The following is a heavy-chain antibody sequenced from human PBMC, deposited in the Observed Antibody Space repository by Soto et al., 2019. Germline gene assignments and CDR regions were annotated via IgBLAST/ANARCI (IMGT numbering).Heavy chain of an antibody. J-gene: IGHJ4*01. CDR1: GDSVSIKSAA. V-gene: IGHV6-1*01. D-gene: IGHD3-9*01. CDR3: ARTGHYLVDY. Sequence: SPTLSLTCAISGDSVSIKSAAWHWIRQSPSRGLEWLGRTYYRSKWASNYAVSVKSRITINPDTSKNQFSLQLRSVTPDDAAMYYCARTGHYLVDYWGQETLVTVSS. CDR2: TYYRSKWAS.